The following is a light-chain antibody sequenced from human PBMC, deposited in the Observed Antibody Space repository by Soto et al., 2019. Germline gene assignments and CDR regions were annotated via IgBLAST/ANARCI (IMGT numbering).Light chain of an antibody. CDR2: EAI. CDR3: CSYVGATTYV. Sequence: QSVLTQPASVSGSPGQSIAISCTGTSSDVGGYNYVSWYQQHPGKAPKVIIYEAIKRPSGVSNRFSGSISGTTASLTISGLQADDEADYYCCSYVGATTYVFGSGTKVTVL. J-gene: IGLJ1*01. CDR1: SSDVGGYNY. V-gene: IGLV2-23*01.